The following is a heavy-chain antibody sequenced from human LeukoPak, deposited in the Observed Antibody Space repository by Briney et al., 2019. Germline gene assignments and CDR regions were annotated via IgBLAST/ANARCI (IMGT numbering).Heavy chain of an antibody. Sequence: PGGSLRLSCAASGFSVSNNYMSWVRQAPGKGLEWVSAISGSGGSTYYADSVRGRFTISRDNSKNTLYLQMNSLRAEDTAVYYCAKSLALLVVTSVDYWGLGTLVTVSS. CDR2: ISGSGGST. CDR3: AKSLALLVVTSVDY. J-gene: IGHJ4*02. D-gene: IGHD3-22*01. CDR1: GFSVSNNY. V-gene: IGHV3-23*01.